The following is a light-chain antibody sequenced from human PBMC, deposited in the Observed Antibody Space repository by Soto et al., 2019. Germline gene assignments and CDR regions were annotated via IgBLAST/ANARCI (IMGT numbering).Light chain of an antibody. CDR2: GAS. CDR1: QSVGTR. J-gene: IGKJ5*01. V-gene: IGKV3-20*01. Sequence: EIPMTQSPATLSLFPGEGAALSCRAAQSVGTRLAWNQHKTGQAPRLLISGASSRATGIPDRFTGSGSETSFTLTISRLEPGDFALYYCQHYQSGHPITFGQGTRLEI. CDR3: QHYQSGHPIT.